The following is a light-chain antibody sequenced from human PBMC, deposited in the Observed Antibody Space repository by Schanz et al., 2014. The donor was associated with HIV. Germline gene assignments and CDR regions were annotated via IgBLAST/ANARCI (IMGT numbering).Light chain of an antibody. V-gene: IGKV1-9*01. CDR3: QQYNNYPLT. Sequence: DIQMTQSPSSLSASVGDRVTLTCRASQTISNSLAWYQQRPGKAPKVLIYAASSLQRGAPSRFSGSGSGTEFTLTISSLQPEDFATYYCQQYNNYPLTFGLGTKVAIK. CDR2: AAS. CDR1: QTISNS. J-gene: IGKJ1*01.